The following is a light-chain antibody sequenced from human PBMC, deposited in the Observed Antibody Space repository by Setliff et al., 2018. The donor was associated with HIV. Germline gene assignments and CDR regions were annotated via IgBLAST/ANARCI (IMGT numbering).Light chain of an antibody. V-gene: IGLV3-21*04. Sequence: LTQPPSVSVAPGKTARITCGGNNIGSKSVHWYQQKPGQAPVLAIYYDTDRPSGIPERFSGSNSGNTATLTISRVEAGDEADYYCQVWDSSSDHPYVFGTGTRSPS. J-gene: IGLJ1*01. CDR3: QVWDSSSDHPYV. CDR2: YDT. CDR1: NIGSKS.